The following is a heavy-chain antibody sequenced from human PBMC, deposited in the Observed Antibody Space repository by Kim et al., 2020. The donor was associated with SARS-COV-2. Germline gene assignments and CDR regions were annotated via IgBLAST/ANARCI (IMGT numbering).Heavy chain of an antibody. D-gene: IGHD6-19*01. J-gene: IGHJ6*02. V-gene: IGHV3-48*03. Sequence: GGSLRLSCAASGFTFSSYEMNWVRQAPGKGLEWVSYISSSGSTIYYADSVKGRFTISRDNAKNSLYLQMNSLRAEDTAVYYCARVQAGSGGLYYYYYGMDVWGQGTTVTVSS. CDR2: ISSSGSTI. CDR3: ARVQAGSGGLYYYYYGMDV. CDR1: GFTFSSYE.